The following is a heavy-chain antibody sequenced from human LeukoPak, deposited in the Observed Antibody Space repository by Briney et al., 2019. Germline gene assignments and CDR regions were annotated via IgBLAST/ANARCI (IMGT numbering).Heavy chain of an antibody. CDR3: ARDGYHFDSSGFYSLDY. D-gene: IGHD3-22*01. CDR2: IYSSGTT. V-gene: IGHV4-4*07. J-gene: IGHJ4*02. CDR1: GGSISSYY. Sequence: SETLSLTCTVSGGSISSYYWSWIRQPPGKGLEWIGRIYSSGTTNYNPSLKSRVIMSVDTSKNQLSLKLSSVTAADTAVYYCARDGYHFDSSGFYSLDYWGQGTLVTVSS.